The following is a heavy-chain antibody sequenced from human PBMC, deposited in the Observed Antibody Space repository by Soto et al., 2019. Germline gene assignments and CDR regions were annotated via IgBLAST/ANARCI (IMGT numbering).Heavy chain of an antibody. Sequence: SETLSLACTVSGGSISSSSYYWGWIRQPPGKGLEWIGSINYSGSTYYNPSLKSRVTISVDTSKNQFSLKLSSVTAADTAVYYCARRRYTVVRGVIMEDWFDPWGQGTLVTVS. D-gene: IGHD3-10*01. CDR2: INYSGST. J-gene: IGHJ5*02. CDR3: ARRRYTVVRGVIMEDWFDP. V-gene: IGHV4-39*01. CDR1: GGSISSSSYY.